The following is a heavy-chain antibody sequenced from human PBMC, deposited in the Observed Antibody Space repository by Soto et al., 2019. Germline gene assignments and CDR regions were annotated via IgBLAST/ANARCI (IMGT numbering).Heavy chain of an antibody. V-gene: IGHV3-30*18. CDR1: GFAWRSYG. J-gene: IGHJ3*02. Sequence: SLRLSCAAAGFAWRSYGMRWVRPAPGKGLEWVAVISYDGSNKYYADSVKGRFTISRDNSKNTLYLQMNSLRAEDTAVYYCAKAVEMATVGDFDIWGQGTMVTVS. CDR2: ISYDGSNK. CDR3: AKAVEMATVGDFDI. D-gene: IGHD3-16*01.